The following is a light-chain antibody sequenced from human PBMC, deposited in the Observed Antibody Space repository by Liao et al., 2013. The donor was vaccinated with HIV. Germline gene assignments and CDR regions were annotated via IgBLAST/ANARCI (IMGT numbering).Light chain of an antibody. Sequence: SYELTQPPSVSVSPGQTASITCSGDKLGDKYACWYQQKPGQSPVLVIYQDSKRPSGIPERFSGSNSGNTATLTISGTQAMDEADYYCQAWDSSTVXVFGTGTKVTV. CDR2: QDS. V-gene: IGLV3-1*01. CDR1: KLGDKY. J-gene: IGLJ1*01. CDR3: QAWDSSTVXV.